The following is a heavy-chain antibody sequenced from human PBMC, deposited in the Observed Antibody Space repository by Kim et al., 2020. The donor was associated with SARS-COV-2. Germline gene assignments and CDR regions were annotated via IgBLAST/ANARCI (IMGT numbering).Heavy chain of an antibody. J-gene: IGHJ3*01. CDR3: TRIPGTTVAVWEAFDV. V-gene: IGHV3-73*01. Sequence: GGSLRLSCAASGFTFSDSPIHWVRQASGKGLEWVGRIRSKVYSYATSYAASVKGRFTISRDDSESTADLQMNSLKTEDTAVYDCTRIPGTTVAVWEAFDV. CDR1: GFTFSDSP. CDR2: IRSKVYSYAT. D-gene: IGHD1-1*01.